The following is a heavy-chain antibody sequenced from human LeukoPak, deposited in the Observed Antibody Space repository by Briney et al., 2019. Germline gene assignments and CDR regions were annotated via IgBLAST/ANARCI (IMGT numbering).Heavy chain of an antibody. Sequence: GGSLRLSCAASGFTFSSYAMNWVRQAPGKGLEWVSAISGSGGSTYYADSVKGRFPISRDNSKNTLYLQMNSLRAEDTAIYYCATYRQVLLPFESWGQGTLVTVSS. CDR3: ATYRQVLLPFES. J-gene: IGHJ4*02. CDR1: GFTFSSYA. D-gene: IGHD2-8*02. V-gene: IGHV3-23*01. CDR2: ISGSGGST.